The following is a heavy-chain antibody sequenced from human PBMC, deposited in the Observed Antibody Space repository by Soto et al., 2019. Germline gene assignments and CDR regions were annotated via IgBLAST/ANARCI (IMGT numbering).Heavy chain of an antibody. CDR3: AKDASVRGYSYGGSFDY. V-gene: IGHV3-9*01. CDR1: GFTFDDYA. J-gene: IGHJ4*02. D-gene: IGHD5-18*01. CDR2: ISWNSGSI. Sequence: GGSLRLSCAASGFTFDDYAMHWVRQAPGKGLEWVSGISWNSGSIGYADSVKGRFTISRDNAKNSLYLQMNSLRAEDTALYYCAKDASVRGYSYGGSFDYWGQGTLVTVSS.